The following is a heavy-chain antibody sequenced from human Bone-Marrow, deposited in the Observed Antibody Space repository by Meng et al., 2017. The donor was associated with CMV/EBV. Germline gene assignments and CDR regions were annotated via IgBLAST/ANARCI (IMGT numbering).Heavy chain of an antibody. J-gene: IGHJ4*01. CDR3: ATTYYYDSSAFLLPIN. V-gene: IGHV1-2*02. Sequence: ASVKVSCKASGYTFTGYYMHWVRQAPGQGLEWMGWINPNSGGTNYAQKFQGRVTMTRDTSISTAYMELSSLRSDDTAVYYCATTYYYDSSAFLLPINWGHGHLVTFYS. CDR2: INPNSGGT. D-gene: IGHD3-22*01. CDR1: GYTFTGYY.